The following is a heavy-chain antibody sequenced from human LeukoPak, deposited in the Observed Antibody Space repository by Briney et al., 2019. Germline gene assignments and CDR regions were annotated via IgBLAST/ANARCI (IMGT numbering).Heavy chain of an antibody. D-gene: IGHD3-22*01. CDR1: GGSFSGYY. Sequence: SETLSLTCAVYGGSFSGYYWSWIRQPPGKGLEWIGEINHSGSTNYNPSLKSRVTISVDTSKNQFSLKLSSVTAADTAVYYCARNRGYYYDSSGYYSKRMEFDYWGQGTLVTVSS. CDR3: ARNRGYYYDSSGYYSKRMEFDY. CDR2: INHSGST. J-gene: IGHJ4*02. V-gene: IGHV4-34*01.